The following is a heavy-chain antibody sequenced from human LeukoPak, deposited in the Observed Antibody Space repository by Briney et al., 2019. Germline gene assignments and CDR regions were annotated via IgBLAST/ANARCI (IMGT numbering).Heavy chain of an antibody. CDR1: GGSISSSSYY. D-gene: IGHD5-12*01. CDR2: IYYSGST. CDR3: ARNVDIVATTLFDY. J-gene: IGHJ4*02. V-gene: IGHV4-39*07. Sequence: SETLSLTCTVSGGSISSSSYYWGWIRQPPGKGLEWIGSIYYSGSTYYNPSLKSRVTISVDTSKNQFSLKLSSVTAEDTAVYYCARNVDIVATTLFDYWGQGTLVTVSS.